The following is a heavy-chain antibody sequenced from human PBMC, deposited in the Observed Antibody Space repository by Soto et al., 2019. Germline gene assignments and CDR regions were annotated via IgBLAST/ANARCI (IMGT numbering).Heavy chain of an antibody. V-gene: IGHV1-2*02. D-gene: IGHD4-17*01. CDR3: AREAYAVLALDY. J-gene: IGHJ4*02. Sequence: GASVKFSCKASGYTFTAYAMHWVRQAPGQGLECMGWINPNSGDATYAQKFQGRVTMTMXTXXTXXXMXLXSLSYDXTAVYYCAREAYAVLALDYWGQGTLVTVSS. CDR2: INPNSGDA. CDR1: GYTFTAYA.